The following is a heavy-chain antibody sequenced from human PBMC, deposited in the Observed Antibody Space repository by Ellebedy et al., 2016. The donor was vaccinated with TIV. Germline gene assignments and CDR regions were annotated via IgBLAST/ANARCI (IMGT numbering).Heavy chain of an antibody. CDR3: AREDSGTYVIRGWNCLDP. Sequence: AASVKVSCKASGYSFTGYYVHWVRQAPGQGLEWMGWINPNSGVTKYAQKFQGRVTMTRDTSISTAYMELSSLRSDDTAMYYCAREDSGTYVIRGWNCLDPWGQGTLVTVSS. CDR2: INPNSGVT. D-gene: IGHD1-26*01. V-gene: IGHV1-2*02. CDR1: GYSFTGYY. J-gene: IGHJ5*02.